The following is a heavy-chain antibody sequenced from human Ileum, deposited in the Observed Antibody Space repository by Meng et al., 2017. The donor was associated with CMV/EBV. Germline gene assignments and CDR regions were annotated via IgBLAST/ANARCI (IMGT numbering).Heavy chain of an antibody. V-gene: IGHV1-46*01. CDR2: INPSGGST. CDR3: AREGGGAYYDFWSGYYTGSYFDY. D-gene: IGHD3-3*01. J-gene: IGHJ4*02. Sequence: MPWVRQAAGQGLEWMGIINPSGGSTSYGQKFQGRVTMTRDTSTSTVYMELSSLRSEDTAVYYCAREGGGAYYDFWSGYYTGSYFDYWGQGTLVTVSS.